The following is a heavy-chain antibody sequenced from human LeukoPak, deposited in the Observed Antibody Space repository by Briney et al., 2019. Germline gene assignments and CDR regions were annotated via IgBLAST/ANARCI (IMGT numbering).Heavy chain of an antibody. CDR1: GGSITGSY. Sequence: SETLSLTCTVSGGSITGSYWSWIRQPPGKGLEWIGYIYYSGSTNYNPSLKSRVTISVDTSKNQFSLKLSSVTAADTAVYYCARGRAAGYFDYWGQGTLVTVSS. CDR3: ARGRAAGYFDY. D-gene: IGHD6-13*01. J-gene: IGHJ4*02. CDR2: IYYSGST. V-gene: IGHV4-59*01.